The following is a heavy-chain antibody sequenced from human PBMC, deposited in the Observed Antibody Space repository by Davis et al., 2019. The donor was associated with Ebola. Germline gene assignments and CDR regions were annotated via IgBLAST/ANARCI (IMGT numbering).Heavy chain of an antibody. V-gene: IGHV3-21*01. CDR1: GFPFSSYS. J-gene: IGHJ6*02. CDR3: AREGIVVVPAGITYYYYGMDV. CDR2: ISSSSSYI. Sequence: GESLKISCAASGFPFSSYSMNWVRQAPGKGLEWVSSISSSSSYIYYADSVKGRFTISRDNSKNTLYLQMNSLRAEDTAVYYCAREGIVVVPAGITYYYYGMDVWGQGTTVTVSS. D-gene: IGHD2-2*01.